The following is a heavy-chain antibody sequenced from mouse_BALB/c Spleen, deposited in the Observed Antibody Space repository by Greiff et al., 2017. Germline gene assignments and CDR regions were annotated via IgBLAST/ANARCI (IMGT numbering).Heavy chain of an antibody. CDR2: INPNNGGT. CDR1: GYTFTDYN. J-gene: IGHJ4*01. D-gene: IGHD1-1*01. Sequence: VQLQQSGPELVKPGASVKIPCKASGYTFTDYNMDWVKQSHGKSLEWIGDINPNNGGTIYNQKFKGKATLTVDKSSSTAYMELRSLTSEDTAVYYCARKRNYVYAMDYWGQGTSVTVPS. V-gene: IGHV1-18*01. CDR3: ARKRNYVYAMDY.